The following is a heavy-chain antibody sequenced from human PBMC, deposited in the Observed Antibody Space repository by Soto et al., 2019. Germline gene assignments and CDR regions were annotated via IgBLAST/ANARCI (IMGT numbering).Heavy chain of an antibody. CDR3: ARGRDGYNWVPTYYFDD. V-gene: IGHV4-59*01. Sequence: SETLSLTCTVSGGSISSYYWSWIRQPPGKGLEWIGYIYYSGSTNYNPSLKSRVTISVDTSKNQFSLKLSSVTAADTAVYYCARGRDGYNWVPTYYFDDWGQGTLVTVSS. J-gene: IGHJ4*02. D-gene: IGHD5-12*01. CDR2: IYYSGST. CDR1: GGSISSYY.